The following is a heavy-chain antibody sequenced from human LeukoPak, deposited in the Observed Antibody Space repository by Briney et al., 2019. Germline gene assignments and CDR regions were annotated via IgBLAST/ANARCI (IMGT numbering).Heavy chain of an antibody. CDR3: ARRPDPASITMVRGVSSATRYNWFDP. D-gene: IGHD3-10*01. Sequence: GESLKISCKGSGYNFTSYWIGWVRQMPGKGLEWMGIIYPGDSDTRYSPSFQGQVTISVDKSISTAYLQWSSLKASDTAVYYCARRPDPASITMVRGVSSATRYNWFDPWGQGTLVTVSS. J-gene: IGHJ5*02. CDR2: IYPGDSDT. V-gene: IGHV5-51*01. CDR1: GYNFTSYW.